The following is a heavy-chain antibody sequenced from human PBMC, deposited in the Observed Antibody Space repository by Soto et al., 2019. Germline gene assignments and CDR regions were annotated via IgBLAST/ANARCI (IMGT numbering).Heavy chain of an antibody. V-gene: IGHV4-30-2*01. CDR2: IYHSGST. CDR1: GGSISSGGYS. J-gene: IGHJ4*02. Sequence: SETLSLTCAVSGGSISSGGYSWSWIRQPPGKGLEWIGYIYHSGSTYYNPSLKSRVTISVDRSKNQFSLKLSSVTAADTAVYYCASYYHDYGDYDKDYWGQGTLVTVSS. D-gene: IGHD4-17*01. CDR3: ASYYHDYGDYDKDY.